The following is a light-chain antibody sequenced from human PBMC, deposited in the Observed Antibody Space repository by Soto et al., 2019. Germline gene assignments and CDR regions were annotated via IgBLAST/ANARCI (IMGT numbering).Light chain of an antibody. CDR1: QSVSNN. Sequence: EIVLTQSPVTLSVSPGERATLSCRASQSVSNNLAWYQQKPGQAPRLLIHGASTRATGIPARFSGSGSGTEFTLTISSLQSEDFATYYCQQYNGYPWTFGQGTKVEIK. CDR2: GAS. CDR3: QQYNGYPWT. J-gene: IGKJ1*01. V-gene: IGKV3-15*01.